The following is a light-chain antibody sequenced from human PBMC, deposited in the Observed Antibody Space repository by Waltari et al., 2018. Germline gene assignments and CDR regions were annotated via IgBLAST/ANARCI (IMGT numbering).Light chain of an antibody. CDR2: DAS. CDR1: QSVSSY. J-gene: IGKJ4*01. CDR3: QQRSNWPLT. Sequence: QSPATLSLSPGERATLSCRASQSVSSYLGWYQQKPGQAPRLLIYDASNRATGIPARFSGSGSGTDFTLTISSLEPEDFAVYYCQQRSNWPLTFGGGTKVEIK. V-gene: IGKV3-11*01.